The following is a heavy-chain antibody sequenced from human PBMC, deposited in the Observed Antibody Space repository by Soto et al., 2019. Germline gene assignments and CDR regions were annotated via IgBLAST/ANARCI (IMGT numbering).Heavy chain of an antibody. J-gene: IGHJ3*02. CDR3: ARGLTTRGTFDI. V-gene: IGHV4-30-2*01. D-gene: IGHD1-1*01. CDR2: IYHSGST. Sequence: LSLTCAVSGGSISSGGYSWSWIRQPPGKGLEWIGYIYHSGSTYYNPSLKSRVTTSVDRSKNQFSLKLSSVTAADTAVYYCARGLTTRGTFDIWGQGTMVTVSS. CDR1: GGSISSGGYS.